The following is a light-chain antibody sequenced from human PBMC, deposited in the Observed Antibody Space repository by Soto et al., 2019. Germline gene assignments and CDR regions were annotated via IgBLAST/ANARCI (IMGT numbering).Light chain of an antibody. J-gene: IGKJ1*01. CDR3: QQYNSYSWT. CDR2: AAS. CDR1: QSIRNW. Sequence: IQISQTPSPLSASVEGRSIITCLASQSIRNWLAWYQQKPVKAPKLLIYAASSLQSGVPSRFSGSGSGTEFTLTISSLQPDDFATYYCQQYNSYSWTFGQGTKVDIK. V-gene: IGKV1-5*01.